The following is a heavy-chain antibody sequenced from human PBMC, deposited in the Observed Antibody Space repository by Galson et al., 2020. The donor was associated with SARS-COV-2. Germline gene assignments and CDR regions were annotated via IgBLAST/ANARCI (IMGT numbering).Heavy chain of an antibody. CDR3: SGSYGEGNYYYYYGMDV. Sequence: GGSLRLSCAASGFTFSSYAMHWVRQAPGKALEWLEVISYDGSNKYYADSVKGRFTISRDNSKNTLYLQMNSLRAEDTAVYYCSGSYGEGNYYYYYGMDVWGQGTTVTVSS. V-gene: IGHV3-30*04. CDR1: GFTFSSYA. D-gene: IGHD3-16*01. J-gene: IGHJ6*02. CDR2: ISYDGSNK.